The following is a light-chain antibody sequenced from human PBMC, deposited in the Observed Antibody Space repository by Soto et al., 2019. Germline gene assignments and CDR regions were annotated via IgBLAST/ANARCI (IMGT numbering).Light chain of an antibody. V-gene: IGKV1-9*01. J-gene: IGKJ4*01. CDR1: QGISNY. CDR2: AAS. CDR3: QQLNRFPLFT. Sequence: DFQLTQSPSFLSASVGDRVSITCRASQGISNYLAWYQQKPGKAPNLLIYAASTLQSGVPSRFSGRGFGTEFTLTISSLQPEDFATYYCQQLNRFPLFTFGGGTKVEIK.